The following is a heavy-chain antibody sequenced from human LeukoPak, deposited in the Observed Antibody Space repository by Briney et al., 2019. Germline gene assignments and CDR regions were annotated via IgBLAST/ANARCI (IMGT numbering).Heavy chain of an antibody. CDR2: ISSSGSTI. Sequence: PGGSLRLSCAASGFTFSDYYMSWIRQAPGKGLEWVSYISSSGSTIYYADSVKGRFAISRDNAKNSLYLQMNSLRAEDTAVYYCAKVGEDYVWGSYLDYWGQGTLVTVSS. CDR1: GFTFSDYY. CDR3: AKVGEDYVWGSYLDY. V-gene: IGHV3-11*01. D-gene: IGHD3-16*02. J-gene: IGHJ4*02.